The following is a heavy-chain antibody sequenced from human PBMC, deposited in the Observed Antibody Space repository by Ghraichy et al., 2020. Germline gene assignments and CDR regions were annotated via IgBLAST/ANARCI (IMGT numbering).Heavy chain of an antibody. V-gene: IGHV4-59*01. CDR1: GGSISSYY. J-gene: IGHJ4*02. Sequence: SETLSLTCTVSGGSISSYYWSWIRQPPGKGLEWIGYIYYSGSTNYNPSLKSRVTISVDTSKNQFSLKLSSVTAADTAVYYCARVGPYEASYYFDYWGQGTLGTVYS. D-gene: IGHD3-22*01. CDR2: IYYSGST. CDR3: ARVGPYEASYYFDY.